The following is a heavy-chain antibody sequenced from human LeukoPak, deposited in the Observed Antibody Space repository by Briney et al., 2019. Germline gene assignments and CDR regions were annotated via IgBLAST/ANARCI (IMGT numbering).Heavy chain of an antibody. CDR1: GFTFSYHD. Sequence: PGGSLRLSCAASGFTFSYHDMHWVRQAPGKGLELVSSIGAAGAHTFYADSVKGRFTISRDNFKSTMYLQMDGLRPEDSAVYYCARELGGTKTGGFDIWGQGTVVTVSS. CDR2: IGAAGAHT. J-gene: IGHJ3*02. CDR3: ARELGGTKTGGFDI. D-gene: IGHD1-14*01. V-gene: IGHV3-64*02.